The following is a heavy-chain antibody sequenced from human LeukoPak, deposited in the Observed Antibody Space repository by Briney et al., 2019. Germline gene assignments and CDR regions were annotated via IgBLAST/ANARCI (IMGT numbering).Heavy chain of an antibody. CDR2: ISYNGIT. J-gene: IGHJ4*02. Sequence: PSETLSLTCTVSGGSISEYYWSWIRQPPGKGLEWIAYISYNGITNYNPSLKSRVTISVDTSKNQFSLKLSSVTAADTAVYYCARHMSGDYDYWGQGTPVTVSS. D-gene: IGHD3-10*02. V-gene: IGHV4-59*08. CDR1: GGSISEYY. CDR3: ARHMSGDYDY.